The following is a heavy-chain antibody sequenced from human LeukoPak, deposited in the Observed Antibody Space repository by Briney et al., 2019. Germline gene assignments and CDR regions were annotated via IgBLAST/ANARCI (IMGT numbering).Heavy chain of an antibody. CDR2: ISYDGSNK. V-gene: IGHV3-30*18. J-gene: IGHJ4*02. CDR1: GFTFSSYG. D-gene: IGHD3-10*01. Sequence: PGRSLRLSCAASGFTFSSYGMHWGRQAPGKGLEWVAVISYDGSNKYYAASVKGRFTISRDNSRNTLYMQMNSLSPEDTAVYYCAKDTRGKYYGSGSYYNVPDYWGQGTLVTVSS. CDR3: AKDTRGKYYGSGSYYNVPDY.